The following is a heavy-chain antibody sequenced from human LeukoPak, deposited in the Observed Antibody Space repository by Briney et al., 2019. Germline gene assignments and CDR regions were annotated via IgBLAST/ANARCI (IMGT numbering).Heavy chain of an antibody. D-gene: IGHD3-10*01. CDR1: GYSFTSYW. V-gene: IGHV5-51*01. J-gene: IGHJ3*02. Sequence: GESLKISCKGSGYSFTSYWIVWVRQMPGKGLEWIGIIYPDDSDSRYSPSFEGQVTFSADKSISTAYLLWSSLKASDTALYYCARRYYYGSGNAFDIWGQGTVVTVSS. CDR2: IYPDDSDS. CDR3: ARRYYYGSGNAFDI.